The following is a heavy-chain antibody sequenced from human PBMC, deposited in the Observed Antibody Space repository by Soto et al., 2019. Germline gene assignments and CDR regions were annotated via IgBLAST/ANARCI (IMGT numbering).Heavy chain of an antibody. CDR1: GYTFTNNV. V-gene: IGHV1-46*01. CDR2: IKPTGCST. Sequence: ASVKVSCKASGYTFTNNVINSVRQAPGQGRERMGIIKPTGCSTTYAQKFQGRVTMTRDTPTSTVYMELSSLTSEDTAVYYCAKTLSYVLPSDYWGQGTLVTVSS. D-gene: IGHD5-18*01. J-gene: IGHJ4*02. CDR3: AKTLSYVLPSDY.